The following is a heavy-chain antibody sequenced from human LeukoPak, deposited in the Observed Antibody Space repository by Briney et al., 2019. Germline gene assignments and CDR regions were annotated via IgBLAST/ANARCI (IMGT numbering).Heavy chain of an antibody. CDR1: GFTFSSYG. CDR2: IYHSGST. J-gene: IGHJ5*02. Sequence: GSLRLSCAASGFTFSSYGMHWVRQPPGKGLEWIGEIYHSGSTNYNPSLKSRVTISVDKSKNQFSLKLSSVTAADTAVYYCAREIPYGDTKQGYWDPWGQGTLVTVSS. V-gene: IGHV4-4*02. D-gene: IGHD4-17*01. CDR3: AREIPYGDTKQGYWDP.